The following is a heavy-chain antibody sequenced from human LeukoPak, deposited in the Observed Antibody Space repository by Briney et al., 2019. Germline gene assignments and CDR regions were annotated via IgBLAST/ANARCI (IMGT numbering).Heavy chain of an antibody. J-gene: IGHJ4*02. CDR1: GGSFSGHY. D-gene: IGHD3-10*01. CDR3: ARARGEVFIDY. Sequence: PSETLSLTCAVYGGSFSGHYWSWIRQPPGQALEWIGEINHSENTNYNPSLKNRVTLLVDTSKNQFSLRLSSVTAADTAVYYCARARGEVFIDYRGQGTLVTVSS. V-gene: IGHV4-34*01. CDR2: INHSENT.